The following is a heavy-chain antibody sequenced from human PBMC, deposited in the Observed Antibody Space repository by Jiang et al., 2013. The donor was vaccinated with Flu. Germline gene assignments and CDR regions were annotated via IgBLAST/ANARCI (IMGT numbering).Heavy chain of an antibody. D-gene: IGHD3-22*01. CDR1: GGSTSSSTIYY. Sequence: GLVKPSETLSLTCTVSGGSTSSSTIYYWAWVRQPPGEGLEWIGSIDHSGSTYYNPSLKSRVTISMDTSKSQFSLKLSAVTAADTAVYFCARHAHSHHYEDWGQGTLVTVSS. V-gene: IGHV4-39*01. J-gene: IGHJ4*02. CDR2: IDHSGST. CDR3: ARHAHSHHYED.